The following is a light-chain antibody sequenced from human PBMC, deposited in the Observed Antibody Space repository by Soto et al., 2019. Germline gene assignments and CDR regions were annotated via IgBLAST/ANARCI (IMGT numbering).Light chain of an antibody. CDR1: SGHSSYA. J-gene: IGLJ2*01. V-gene: IGLV4-69*01. CDR2: LNSDGSH. Sequence: QLVLTQSPSASASLGASVKLTCTLSSGHSSYAIAWHQQQPEKGPRYLMKLNSDGSHNKGDGIPDRFSGSSSGAERYLTISSLQSEDEADYSCQTWGTGIGVFGGGTKLTVL. CDR3: QTWGTGIGV.